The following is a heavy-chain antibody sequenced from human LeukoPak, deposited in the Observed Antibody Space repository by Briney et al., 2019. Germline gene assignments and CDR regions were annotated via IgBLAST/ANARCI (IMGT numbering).Heavy chain of an antibody. Sequence: GAPVKVSCKASGGTFSSYAISWVRQAPGQGLEWMGGIIPIFGTANYAQKFQGRVTITADESTSTAYMELSSLRSEDTAVYYCARTAVAGNGWFDPWGQGTLVTVSS. V-gene: IGHV1-69*13. CDR2: IIPIFGTA. D-gene: IGHD6-19*01. CDR3: ARTAVAGNGWFDP. J-gene: IGHJ5*02. CDR1: GGTFSSYA.